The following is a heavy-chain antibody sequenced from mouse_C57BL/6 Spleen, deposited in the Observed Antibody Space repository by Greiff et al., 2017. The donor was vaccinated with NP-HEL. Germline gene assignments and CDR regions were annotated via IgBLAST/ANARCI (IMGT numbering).Heavy chain of an antibody. Sequence: EVKLQESGPVLVKPGASVKMSCKASGYTFTDYYMNWVKQSHGKSLEWIGVINPYNGGTSYNQKFKGKATLTVDKSSSTAYMELNSLTSEDSAVYYCAPSITTVGGYWGQGTTLTVSS. V-gene: IGHV1-19*01. J-gene: IGHJ2*01. D-gene: IGHD1-1*01. CDR1: GYTFTDYY. CDR3: APSITTVGGY. CDR2: INPYNGGT.